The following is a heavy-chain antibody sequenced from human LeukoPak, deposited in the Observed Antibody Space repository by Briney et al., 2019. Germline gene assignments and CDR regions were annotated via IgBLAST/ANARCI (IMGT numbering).Heavy chain of an antibody. D-gene: IGHD6-13*01. V-gene: IGHV4-39*07. J-gene: IGHJ6*03. CDR2: IFYSGST. Sequence: SETLSLICSVSGGSIISGSYFWGWIRQPPGKGLEWIGMIFYSGSTYYNPSLKSRVFISVDTSKNQFSLRVTSVTAADTAAYYCARVPYSIRLYYMDVWGKGTTVTVSS. CDR1: GGSIISGSYF. CDR3: ARVPYSIRLYYMDV.